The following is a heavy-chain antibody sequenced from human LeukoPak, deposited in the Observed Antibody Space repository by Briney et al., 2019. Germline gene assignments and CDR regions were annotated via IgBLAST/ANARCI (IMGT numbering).Heavy chain of an antibody. D-gene: IGHD2-15*01. Sequence: ASVKVSCKASGYSFTSYYMHWVRQAPGQGLEWMGIINPSGGSTSYAQKFQDRVTMTRDTSTSTVYMELSSLRSEDTAVYYCATATWTRVGFDPWGQGTLVTVSS. CDR1: GYSFTSYY. J-gene: IGHJ5*02. CDR3: ATATWTRVGFDP. V-gene: IGHV1-46*01. CDR2: INPSGGST.